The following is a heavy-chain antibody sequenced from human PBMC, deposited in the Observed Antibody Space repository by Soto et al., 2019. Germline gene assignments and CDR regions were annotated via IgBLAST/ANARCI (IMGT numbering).Heavy chain of an antibody. V-gene: IGHV1-69*06. Sequence: QVQLVQSGAEVKKPGSSVKVSCKASGGTFSSYAISWVRQAPGQGLEWTGGIIPIFGTANYAQKFQGRVTITADKSTSTAYMELSSLRSEDTAVYYCARAVKTYYYDSSGKGLGYWGQGTLVTVSS. CDR3: ARAVKTYYYDSSGKGLGY. CDR2: IIPIFGTA. J-gene: IGHJ4*02. CDR1: GGTFSSYA. D-gene: IGHD3-22*01.